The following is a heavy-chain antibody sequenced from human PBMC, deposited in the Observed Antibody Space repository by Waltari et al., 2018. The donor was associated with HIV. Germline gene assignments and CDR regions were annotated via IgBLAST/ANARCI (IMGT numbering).Heavy chain of an antibody. J-gene: IGHJ4*02. V-gene: IGHV3-53*01. Sequence: EVRLVESGGGLIQPGGSLRLSCAASMVTVSNNFMSWVRQAPGKGLECVSGSDGVHKTHYSDPVKGRFAISRDNSKNELYLQMNSRRVEDTAMYYCTRDFRYWGQGTLVTVSS. CDR2: SDGVHKT. D-gene: IGHD2-15*01. CDR1: MVTVSNNF. CDR3: TRDFRY.